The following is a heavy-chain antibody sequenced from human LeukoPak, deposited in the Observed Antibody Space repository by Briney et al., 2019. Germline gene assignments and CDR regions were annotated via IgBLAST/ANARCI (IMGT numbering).Heavy chain of an antibody. Sequence: GGSLRLSCAASGFTFTNYWMSWVRQAPGKGLEWLANINEDGSKEYYVDSVKGRFTISRDNAKNSLYLQMNSLRAEDTAVYYCARDGRDGYIDYWGQGTLVTVSS. CDR3: ARDGRDGYIDY. CDR1: GFTFTNYW. V-gene: IGHV3-7*01. CDR2: INEDGSKE. J-gene: IGHJ4*02. D-gene: IGHD5-24*01.